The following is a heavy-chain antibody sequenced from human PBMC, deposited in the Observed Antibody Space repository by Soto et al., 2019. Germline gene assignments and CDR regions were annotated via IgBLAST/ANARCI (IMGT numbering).Heavy chain of an antibody. J-gene: IGHJ1*01. CDR2: ISQSGNT. Sequence: SETLSVTCSIYSGSFSGYYWSWIRQPPGKGLEWIGEISQSGNTNYSPSLKSRVSISIDTSKKQFSLNLASVSAADTAVYYCARALKVSGSPQTRPYFRAQRSPVPVSS. CDR1: SGSFSGYY. D-gene: IGHD6-25*01. V-gene: IGHV4-34*01. CDR3: ARALKVSGSPQTRPYF.